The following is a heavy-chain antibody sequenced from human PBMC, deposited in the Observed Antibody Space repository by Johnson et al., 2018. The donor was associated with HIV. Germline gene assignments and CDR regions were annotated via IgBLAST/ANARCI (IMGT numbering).Heavy chain of an antibody. J-gene: IGHJ3*02. CDR3: ASEGLGVNAFDI. Sequence: VQLVESGGGLVQPGGSLRLSCAASRFTFSSYAMHWVRQAPGRGLEYVTAISSNGGSTYYANSVQGRFNNSRDNSKNTLYLQMGSLRAEDMAVYYCASEGLGVNAFDIWGQGTMVTVSS. CDR2: ISSNGGST. D-gene: IGHD1-26*01. CDR1: RFTFSSYA. V-gene: IGHV3-64*01.